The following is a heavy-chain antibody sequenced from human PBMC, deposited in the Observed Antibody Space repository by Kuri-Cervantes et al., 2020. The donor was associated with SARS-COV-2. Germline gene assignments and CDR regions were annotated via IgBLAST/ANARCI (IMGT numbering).Heavy chain of an antibody. V-gene: IGHV1-69*13. J-gene: IGHJ4*02. D-gene: IGHD3-16*01. CDR2: IIPIFGTA. CDR3: ASLGDAGDLSPPFDY. Sequence: SVKVSCKASGGTFNSYAISWVRQAPGQGLEWMGGIIPIFGTANYAQKFQGRVTITADESTGTAYMELSSLRSEDTAVYYCASLGDAGDLSPPFDYWGQGTLVTVSS. CDR1: GGTFNSYA.